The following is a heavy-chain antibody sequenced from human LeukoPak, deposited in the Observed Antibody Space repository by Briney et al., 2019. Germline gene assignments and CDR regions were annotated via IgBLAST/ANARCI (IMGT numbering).Heavy chain of an antibody. CDR3: ARDSEGTTFDY. V-gene: IGHV4-30-2*05. J-gene: IGHJ4*02. Sequence: SETLSLTCVVSGGSISSGGYSWSWIRQPPGKGLEWIGYIYHSGSTYYNPSLKSRVTISVDTSKNQFSLKLSSVTAADTAVYYCARDSEGTTFDYWGQGTLVTVSS. CDR1: GGSISSGGYS. D-gene: IGHD4-11*01. CDR2: IYHSGST.